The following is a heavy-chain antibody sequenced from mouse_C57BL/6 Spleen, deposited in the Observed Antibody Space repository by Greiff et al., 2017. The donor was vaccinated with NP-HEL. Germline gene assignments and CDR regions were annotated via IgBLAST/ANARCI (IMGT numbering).Heavy chain of an antibody. CDR3: ARWGLRGAYYFDY. J-gene: IGHJ2*01. CDR2: IYPGSGNT. CDR1: GYTFTDYY. V-gene: IGHV1-76*01. Sequence: QVQLQQSGAELVRPGASVKLSCKASGYTFTDYYINWVKQRPGQGLEWIARIYPGSGNTYYNEKFKGKATLTAEKSSSTAYMQLSSLTSEDSAVYFCARWGLRGAYYFDYWGQGTTLTVSS. D-gene: IGHD2-4*01.